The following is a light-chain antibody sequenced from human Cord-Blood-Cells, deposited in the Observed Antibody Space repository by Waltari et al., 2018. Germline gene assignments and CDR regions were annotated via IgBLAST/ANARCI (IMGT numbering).Light chain of an antibody. Sequence: DIQMTHSPSSLSASVGDRLTTTCRASQSISSYLNWYQQKPGKAPKLLIYAASSLQSGVPSRFSGSGSGTDFTLTISSLQPEDFATYYCQQSYSTPYTFGQGTKLEIK. J-gene: IGKJ2*01. CDR2: AAS. V-gene: IGKV1-39*01. CDR3: QQSYSTPYT. CDR1: QSISSY.